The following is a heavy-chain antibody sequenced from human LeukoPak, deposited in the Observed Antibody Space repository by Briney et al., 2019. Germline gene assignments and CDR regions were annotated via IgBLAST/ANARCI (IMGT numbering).Heavy chain of an antibody. CDR2: IYSDDTT. V-gene: IGHV3-53*01. D-gene: IGHD4-23*01. CDR1: GGSFSGYY. Sequence: ETLSLTCAVYGGSFSGYYWSWIRQAPGKGLEWVSLIYSDDTTLYADSVKGRFTVSRDISKNTLYLQMSSLRAEDTAVYYCARRAGGYSHPYDYWGQGVLVTVSS. J-gene: IGHJ4*02. CDR3: ARRAGGYSHPYDY.